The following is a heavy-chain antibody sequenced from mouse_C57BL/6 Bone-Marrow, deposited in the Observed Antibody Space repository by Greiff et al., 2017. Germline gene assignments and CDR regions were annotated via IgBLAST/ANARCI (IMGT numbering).Heavy chain of an antibody. CDR3: ARLGDY. Sequence: EVMLVESGGDLVKPGGSLKLSCAASGFTFSSYGMSWVRQTPDKRLEWVATISSGGSYTYYPDSVKGRFTISRDNAKNTLYLQLGSLKSEDTAMYYCARLGDYWGQGTSVTVSS. J-gene: IGHJ4*01. CDR2: ISSGGSYT. CDR1: GFTFSSYG. V-gene: IGHV5-6*01.